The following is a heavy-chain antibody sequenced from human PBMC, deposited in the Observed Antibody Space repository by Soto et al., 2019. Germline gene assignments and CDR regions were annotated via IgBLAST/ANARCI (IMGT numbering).Heavy chain of an antibody. D-gene: IGHD2-15*01. J-gene: IGHJ5*02. CDR3: ARGTFSTKGRGYGKRRWFDP. CDR2: IHDSGST. Sequence: SETLSLTCTVSSGSMYSYLWTWIRQPPGKGLEWIGNIHDSGSTIYNPSLKSRVAISIDTSKMQFSLMVTSVTAADRAVYYCARGTFSTKGRGYGKRRWFDPWGQGTLVTVSS. V-gene: IGHV4-59*01. CDR1: SGSMYSYL.